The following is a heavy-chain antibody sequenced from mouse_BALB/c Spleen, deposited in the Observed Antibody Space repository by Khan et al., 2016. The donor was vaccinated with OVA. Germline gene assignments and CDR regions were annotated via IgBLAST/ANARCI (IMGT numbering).Heavy chain of an antibody. D-gene: IGHD1-2*01. Sequence: QIQLVQSGPELKKPGETVKISCKASGYTFTNYGMNWVKQAPGKGLKWMGWINTYTGGPTYADDFKGRFAFSLETSASTAYLQINNLKNEDTATDYCAREVGYVYAMDYWGQGTSVTVSA. J-gene: IGHJ4*01. CDR1: GYTFTNYG. CDR3: AREVGYVYAMDY. V-gene: IGHV9-3-1*01. CDR2: INTYTGGP.